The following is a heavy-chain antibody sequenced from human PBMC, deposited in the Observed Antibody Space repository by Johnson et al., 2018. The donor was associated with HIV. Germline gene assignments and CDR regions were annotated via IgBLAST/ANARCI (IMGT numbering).Heavy chain of an antibody. Sequence: QVQLVESGGGVVQPGRSLRLSCAASGFTFSNYGMHWVRQAPGKGLEWVAVISYDGSNKYYADSVKGRFTISRDNSKNTLYLQMNSLRAEDTAVYYCAKVRLAGRSVSYSPDAFDIWGQGTMVTVSS. CDR1: GFTFSNYG. CDR3: AKVRLAGRSVSYSPDAFDI. J-gene: IGHJ3*02. V-gene: IGHV3-30*18. D-gene: IGHD1-26*01. CDR2: ISYDGSNK.